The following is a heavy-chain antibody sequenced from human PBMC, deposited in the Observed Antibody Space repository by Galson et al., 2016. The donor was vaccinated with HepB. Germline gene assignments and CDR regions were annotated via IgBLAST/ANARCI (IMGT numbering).Heavy chain of an antibody. J-gene: IGHJ4*02. D-gene: IGHD2-21*02. V-gene: IGHV3-23*01. CDR2: ISGSGANX. CDR1: GFTFSTYA. CDR3: AKEGEAYCGTDCSLDY. Sequence: SLRLXXAASGFTFSTYAMSWVRQAPGXGLEWXSGISGSGANXXYADSVXXRFTISRDNSKNTLYLQMSSLRAEDTAVYYCAKEGEAYCGTDCSLDYWGQGTLITVSS.